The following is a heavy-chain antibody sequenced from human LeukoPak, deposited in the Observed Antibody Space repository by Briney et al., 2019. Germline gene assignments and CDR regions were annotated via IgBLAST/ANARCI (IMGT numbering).Heavy chain of an antibody. J-gene: IGHJ4*02. CDR1: GGTFSSYA. CDR3: AGYDFWSGYSDFDY. Sequence: SVKVSCKASGGTFSSYAISWVRQAPGQGLEWMGGIIPIFGTASYAQKFQGRVTITADESTSTAYMELSSLRSEDTAVYYCAGYDFWSGYSDFDYWGQGTLVTVSS. CDR2: IIPIFGTA. V-gene: IGHV1-69*01. D-gene: IGHD3-3*01.